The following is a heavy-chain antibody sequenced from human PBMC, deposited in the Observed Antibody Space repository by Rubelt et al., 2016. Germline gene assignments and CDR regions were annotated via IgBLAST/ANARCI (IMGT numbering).Heavy chain of an antibody. CDR3: ARDRYSDGSRRYFESAY. CDR1: GGTFSSYA. CDR2: IIPIFGTA. J-gene: IGHJ4*02. D-gene: IGHD3-22*01. Sequence: QVQLVQSGAEVKKPGSSVKVSCKASGGTFSSYAISWVRQAPGQGLEWMGGIIPIFGTANYAQKFQGRVTITADESTSTAYMELSSLRSEDTAVYYCARDRYSDGSRRYFESAYWGQGALVIVSS. V-gene: IGHV1-69*01.